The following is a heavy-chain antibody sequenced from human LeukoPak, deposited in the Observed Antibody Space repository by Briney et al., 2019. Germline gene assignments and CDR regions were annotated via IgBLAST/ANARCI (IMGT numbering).Heavy chain of an antibody. CDR1: GFTFDDYA. D-gene: IGHD1-26*01. J-gene: IGHJ4*02. V-gene: IGHV3-9*01. Sequence: PGRSLRLSCAASGFTFDDYAMHWVRQAPGKGLEWVSGISWNSGSIGYADSVKGRFTISRDNAKNSLYLQMNSLRAEDTALYYCAKTDSGSYYRMIDYWGQGTLVTVSS. CDR2: ISWNSGSI. CDR3: AKTDSGSYYRMIDY.